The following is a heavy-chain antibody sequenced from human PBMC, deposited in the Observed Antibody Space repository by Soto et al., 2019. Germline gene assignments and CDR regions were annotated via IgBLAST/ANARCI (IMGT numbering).Heavy chain of an antibody. J-gene: IGHJ4*02. V-gene: IGHV3-23*01. D-gene: IGHD3-16*02. CDR3: AKRGGYDYVWKSYRPDY. CDR1: GSTFSSFA. CDR2: LSGSGGDT. Sequence: GGSLRLSCVASGSTFSSFAMSWVRQSPGKGLEWVSTLSGSGGDTYYASSVNGRFTISRDKSKNTLYLQMDRLRVEDTAVYYCAKRGGYDYVWKSYRPDYWGQGTLVTVSS.